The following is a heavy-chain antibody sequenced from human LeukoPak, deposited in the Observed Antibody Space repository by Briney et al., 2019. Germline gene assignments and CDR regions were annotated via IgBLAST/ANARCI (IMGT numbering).Heavy chain of an antibody. CDR1: GGSVSSGSYC. CDR2: IYYSGTT. Sequence: SETLSLTCTVSGGSVSSGSYCWSWIRQPPGKGLEWIGNIYYSGTTNYNPSLKSRVTISVDTSKNQFSLKLSSVTVADTAVYYCARYYYSFFYMDVWGKGTTLTVSS. CDR3: ARYYYSFFYMDV. V-gene: IGHV4-61*01. J-gene: IGHJ6*03.